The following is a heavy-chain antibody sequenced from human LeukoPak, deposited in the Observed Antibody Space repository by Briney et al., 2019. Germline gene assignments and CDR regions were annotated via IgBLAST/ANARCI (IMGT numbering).Heavy chain of an antibody. V-gene: IGHV1-24*01. J-gene: IGHJ4*02. CDR1: GYTLTELS. CDR3: ATVRVTWFGETNRLDY. D-gene: IGHD3-10*01. Sequence: ASVKVSCKVSGYTLTELSMHWVRQAPGKGLEWMGGFDPEDGETIYAQKFQGGVTTTEDTSTDTAYMELSSLRSEDTAVYYCATVRVTWFGETNRLDYWGQGTLVTVSS. CDR2: FDPEDGET.